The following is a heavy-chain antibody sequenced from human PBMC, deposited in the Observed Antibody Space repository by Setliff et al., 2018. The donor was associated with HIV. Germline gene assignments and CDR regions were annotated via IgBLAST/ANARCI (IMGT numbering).Heavy chain of an antibody. D-gene: IGHD3-3*01. CDR3: ARALPLEWSHDGFDI. J-gene: IGHJ3*02. CDR1: GGSISSSSYY. V-gene: IGHV4-39*07. Sequence: SETLSLTCTVSGGSISSSSYYWGWIRQPPGKGLEWIGSINYSGSTYYNPSLKSRVTISVDTSKNQFSLKLWSVTAADTAVYYCARALPLEWSHDGFDIWGQGTMVTVSS. CDR2: INYSGST.